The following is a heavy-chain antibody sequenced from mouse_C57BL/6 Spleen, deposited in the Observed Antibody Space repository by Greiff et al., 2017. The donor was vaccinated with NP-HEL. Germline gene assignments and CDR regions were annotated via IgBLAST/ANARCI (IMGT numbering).Heavy chain of an antibody. CDR1: GYTFTSYW. Sequence: QVQLQQSGAELVRPGSSVKLSCKASGYTFTSYWMHWVKQRPIQGLEWIGNIDPSDSETHYNQKFKDKATLTVDKSSSTAYMQLSSLTSEDSAVYYCARRGLREYYFDYWGQGTTLTVSS. J-gene: IGHJ2*01. V-gene: IGHV1-52*01. D-gene: IGHD3-2*02. CDR2: IDPSDSET. CDR3: ARRGLREYYFDY.